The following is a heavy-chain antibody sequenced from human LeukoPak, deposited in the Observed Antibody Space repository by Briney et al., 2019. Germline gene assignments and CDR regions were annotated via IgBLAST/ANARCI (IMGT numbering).Heavy chain of an antibody. D-gene: IGHD6-13*01. V-gene: IGHV4-59*11. CDR3: ARLRPTGIAAAGSWFDP. Sequence: PSETLSLTCTVSDGSISSHYWSWIRQPPGKGLEWIGYIYYSGSTNYNPSLKSRVTISVDTSKNQFSLKLSSVTAADTAVYYCARLRPTGIAAAGSWFDPWGQGTLVTVSS. J-gene: IGHJ5*02. CDR2: IYYSGST. CDR1: DGSISSHY.